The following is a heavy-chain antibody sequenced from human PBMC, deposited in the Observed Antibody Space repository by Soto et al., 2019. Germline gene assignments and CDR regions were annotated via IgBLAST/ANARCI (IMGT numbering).Heavy chain of an antibody. D-gene: IGHD1-7*01. V-gene: IGHV3-33*01. Sequence: GGSLRLSCAASGFTFSNFGMHWVRQAPGKGLEWVAVIWYDGSNARYADSVKGRFTISRDNSKNTFYLQVNSLRAEDTAVYYCARDTTWNSQRQHFDYWGQGTLVTVSS. J-gene: IGHJ4*02. CDR3: ARDTTWNSQRQHFDY. CDR2: IWYDGSNA. CDR1: GFTFSNFG.